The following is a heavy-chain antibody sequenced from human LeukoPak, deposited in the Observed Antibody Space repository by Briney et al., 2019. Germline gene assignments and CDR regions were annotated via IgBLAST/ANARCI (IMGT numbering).Heavy chain of an antibody. Sequence: SVKVSCKASGGTFSSYAISWVRQAPGQGLEWMGGIILIFGTANYAQKFQGRVTITADESTSTAYMELSSLRSEDTAVYYCARDVNTPEYYFDYWGQGTLVTVSS. J-gene: IGHJ4*02. D-gene: IGHD1/OR15-1a*01. CDR2: IILIFGTA. V-gene: IGHV1-69*13. CDR1: GGTFSSYA. CDR3: ARDVNTPEYYFDY.